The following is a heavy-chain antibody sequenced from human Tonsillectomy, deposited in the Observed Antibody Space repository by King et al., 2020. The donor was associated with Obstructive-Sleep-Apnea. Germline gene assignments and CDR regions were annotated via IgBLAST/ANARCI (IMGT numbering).Heavy chain of an antibody. CDR3: AREGSGWPHYYFDY. CDR1: GGSISSYY. J-gene: IGHJ4*02. D-gene: IGHD6-19*01. Sequence: VQLQESGPGLVKPSETLSLTRTVSGGSISSYYWRWIRQPPGKGLEWIGDIYYSGSTKYNPSLKSRVTISGDTSKNQFSLKLSSVTAADTDVYYCAREGSGWPHYYFDYWGQGTLVTVSS. V-gene: IGHV4-59*01. CDR2: IYYSGST.